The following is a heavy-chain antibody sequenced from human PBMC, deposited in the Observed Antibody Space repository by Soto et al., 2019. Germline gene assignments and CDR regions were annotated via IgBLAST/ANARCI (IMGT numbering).Heavy chain of an antibody. V-gene: IGHV4-34*01. D-gene: IGHD5-18*01. CDR1: GGSFSGYY. CDR2: INHGGST. CDR3: ARGRGYSYGYHVNTDDY. J-gene: IGHJ4*02. Sequence: LSLTCAVYGGSFSGYYWSCIRQPPGKGLEWIGEINHGGSTNYNPSLKSRVTISVDTSKNQFSLKLSSVTAADTAVYYCARGRGYSYGYHVNTDDYRGQRTPVT.